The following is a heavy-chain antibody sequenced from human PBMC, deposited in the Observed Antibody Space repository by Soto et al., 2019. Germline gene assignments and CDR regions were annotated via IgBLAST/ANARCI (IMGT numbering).Heavy chain of an antibody. CDR2: MSPKTANT. V-gene: IGHV1-8*01. CDR3: TGGPPNWGFDS. Sequence: QVQLVQCGAEVKKPGASVKVSCKASGYTFTSYDINWVRQTAGQGLEWMGWMSPKTANTGYAQKFQGRVTMTRSTSISTAYMELSSLTSEDTAVYYCTGGPPNWGFDSSGQGTPVTVSS. D-gene: IGHD7-27*01. J-gene: IGHJ5*01. CDR1: GYTFTSYD.